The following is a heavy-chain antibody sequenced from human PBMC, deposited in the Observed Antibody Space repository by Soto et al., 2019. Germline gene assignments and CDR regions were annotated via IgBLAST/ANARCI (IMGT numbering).Heavy chain of an antibody. V-gene: IGHV1-18*04. CDR2: ISAHNGDT. J-gene: IGHJ4*02. Sequence: ASVKISCKASGYSFATYGFSWVRQAPGQGLECVGWISAHNGDTHYSQKFQGRVTLPTDTSTNTGYMELRSLTSDDTAVYFCATEPIYYNDGSGYYPLGHWGQGTLVTVSS. CDR1: GYSFATYG. D-gene: IGHD3-22*01. CDR3: ATEPIYYNDGSGYYPLGH.